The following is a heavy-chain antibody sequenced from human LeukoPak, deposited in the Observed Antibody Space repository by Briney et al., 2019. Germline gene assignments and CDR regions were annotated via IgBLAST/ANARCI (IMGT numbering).Heavy chain of an antibody. Sequence: GGSLRLSCAASGFTIADYTINWVRQSPGKGREWVSYISSSTGDIYYADSVKGRFTILRDNAKNSLFLEMNGLRAEDTAVYYCARITSTSYYFHFMDVWGKGTTVIVSS. V-gene: IGHV3-21*06. CDR3: ARITSTSYYFHFMDV. CDR2: ISSSTGDI. J-gene: IGHJ6*03. D-gene: IGHD2/OR15-2a*01. CDR1: GFTIADYT.